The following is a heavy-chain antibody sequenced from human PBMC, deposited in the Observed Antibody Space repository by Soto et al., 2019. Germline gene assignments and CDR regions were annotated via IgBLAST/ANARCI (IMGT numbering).Heavy chain of an antibody. CDR3: ARLDCGGDCYVDY. J-gene: IGHJ4*02. Sequence: PSETLSLTFTVSGGSVSSGSYYWSWIRQPPGKRLEWIGYIYYSGSTNYNPSLKSRVTISVDTTKNKFYLKLSSVTAADTAVFYCARLDCGGDCYVDYWGQGTLVTVSS. V-gene: IGHV4-61*01. CDR1: GGSVSSGSYY. CDR2: IYYSGST. D-gene: IGHD2-21*02.